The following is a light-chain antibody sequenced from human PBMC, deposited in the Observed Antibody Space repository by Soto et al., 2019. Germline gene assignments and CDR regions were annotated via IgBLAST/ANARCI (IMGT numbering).Light chain of an antibody. CDR3: QQYGSSPGWA. CDR1: QSVSSSY. J-gene: IGKJ1*01. Sequence: EIVLTQSPGTLSLSPGERATLSCRASQSVSSSYLAWYQKKPGQAPRLLIYGASSRATGIPDRFSGRGSGTDFALTISRLEPETFAVYYCQQYGSSPGWAFGQGTKVEIK. CDR2: GAS. V-gene: IGKV3-20*01.